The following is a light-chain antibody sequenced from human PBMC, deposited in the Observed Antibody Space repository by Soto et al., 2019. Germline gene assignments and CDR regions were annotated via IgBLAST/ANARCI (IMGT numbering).Light chain of an antibody. CDR1: RSNIGSNS. Sequence: QAVVTQPPSASETPGQRITISCSGSRSNIGSNSVYWYQQLSGTAPKLLIYTNSQRPSGVPERFSGAKSGTSASLAISGLRSEDEADYYCATWDDSLRIWVFGGGTKLTVL. V-gene: IGLV1-47*02. CDR3: ATWDDSLRIWV. J-gene: IGLJ3*02. CDR2: TNS.